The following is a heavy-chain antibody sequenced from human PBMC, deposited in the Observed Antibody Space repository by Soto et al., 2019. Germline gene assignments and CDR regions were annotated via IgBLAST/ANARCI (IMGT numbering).Heavy chain of an antibody. V-gene: IGHV3-21*01. CDR2: ISTSSSYI. J-gene: IGHJ4*02. D-gene: IGHD2-2*01. CDR1: GFTFSTYS. Sequence: PGGSLRLSCAASGFTFSTYSINWVRQAPGKGLEWVSSISTSSSYIYYADSVRGRFTISRDNSKNSLYLQMNSLRAEDTAVYYCARNLVVPAALDYWGQGTLVTVSS. CDR3: ARNLVVPAALDY.